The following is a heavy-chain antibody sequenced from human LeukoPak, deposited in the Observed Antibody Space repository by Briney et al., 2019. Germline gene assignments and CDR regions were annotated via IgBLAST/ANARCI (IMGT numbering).Heavy chain of an antibody. Sequence: ASVTVSYTASGYTFTSYDINGVRQAPGQGGEWMGWMNPKSGNTGYAQKFQGRVTMTRNTSISTAYMELSSLRSEDTAVYYCARGPDIVVVPAAQQLYNWFDPWGQGTLVTVSS. V-gene: IGHV1-8*01. CDR3: ARGPDIVVVPAAQQLYNWFDP. CDR1: GYTFTSYD. J-gene: IGHJ5*02. CDR2: MNPKSGNT. D-gene: IGHD2-2*01.